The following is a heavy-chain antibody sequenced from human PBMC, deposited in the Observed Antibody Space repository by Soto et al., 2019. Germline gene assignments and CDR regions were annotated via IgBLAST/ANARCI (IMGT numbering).Heavy chain of an antibody. Sequence: EVHLVESGGGLAQPGGSLRLSCEVSGFILSDHYMDWVRQAPGKGLEWVGRSRNKAHTYSTEYAASVNGRFTISRDDSKNSMYLQMNSLKAEDTAVYYCVRGFRGFDSWGQGTLVTVSS. J-gene: IGHJ4*02. CDR1: GFILSDHY. D-gene: IGHD3-10*01. CDR3: VRGFRGFDS. V-gene: IGHV3-72*01. CDR2: SRNKAHTYST.